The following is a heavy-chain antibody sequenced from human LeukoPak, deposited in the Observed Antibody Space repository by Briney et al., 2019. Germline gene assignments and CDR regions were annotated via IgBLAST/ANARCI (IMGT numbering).Heavy chain of an antibody. CDR2: ISSSSSYT. D-gene: IGHD4-17*01. Sequence: GGSLRLSCAASGFTFSDYYMSWIRQAPGKGLEWVSYISSSSSYTNCADSVKGRFTISRDNAKNSLYLQMNSLRAEDTAVYYCARDGDYGDYDFDYWGQGTLVTVSS. V-gene: IGHV3-11*06. CDR1: GFTFSDYY. CDR3: ARDGDYGDYDFDY. J-gene: IGHJ4*02.